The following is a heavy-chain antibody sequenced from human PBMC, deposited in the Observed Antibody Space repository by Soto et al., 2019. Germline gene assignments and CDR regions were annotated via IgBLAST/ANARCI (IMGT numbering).Heavy chain of an antibody. D-gene: IGHD3-16*01. CDR1: GGSFNGYS. CDR3: ARALLGFSYGYGGYFDP. CDR2: ISYRGST. V-gene: IGHV4-34*01. Sequence: SETLSLTCNVSGGSFNGYSWSWFRQTSGKVLEWIGDISYRGSTSYSPSLKSRLMISLDTSNNQFSLKVASVTAADTAVYYCARALLGFSYGYGGYFDPWGPGTLVNVSS. J-gene: IGHJ4*02.